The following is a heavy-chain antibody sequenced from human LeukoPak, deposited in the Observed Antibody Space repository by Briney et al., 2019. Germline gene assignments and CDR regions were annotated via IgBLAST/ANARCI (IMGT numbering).Heavy chain of an antibody. D-gene: IGHD3-10*01. Sequence: GASVKVSCKASGYTFTSYYMHWVRQAPAQGLEWMGIINPSGGSTSYAQKFQGRVTMTRDTSTSTVYMELSSLRSEDTAVYYCARDAVYGSGTPGWFDPWGQGTLVTVSS. CDR2: INPSGGST. V-gene: IGHV1-46*01. J-gene: IGHJ5*02. CDR3: ARDAVYGSGTPGWFDP. CDR1: GYTFTSYY.